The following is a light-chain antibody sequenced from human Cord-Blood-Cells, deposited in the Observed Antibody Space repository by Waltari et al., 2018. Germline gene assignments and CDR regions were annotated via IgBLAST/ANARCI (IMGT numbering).Light chain of an antibody. CDR1: SSDVGGYNY. V-gene: IGLV2-14*01. Sequence: QSALTQPASVSGSPGQSITISCTGTSSDVGGYNYVSWYQQHPGKAPTLMIYDVSNRPSGVSNRFSGSKSGNTASLTISGLQAEDEADYYCSPYTSSSTWVFGGGTKLTVL. CDR2: DVS. CDR3: SPYTSSSTWV. J-gene: IGLJ3*02.